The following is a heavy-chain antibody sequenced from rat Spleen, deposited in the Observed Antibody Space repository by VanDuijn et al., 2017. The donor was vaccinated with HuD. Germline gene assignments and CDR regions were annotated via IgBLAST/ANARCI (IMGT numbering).Heavy chain of an antibody. D-gene: IGHD1-7*01. CDR1: GFTFSDYY. CDR2: ISYEGSTT. J-gene: IGHJ2*01. CDR3: ARHRVYYGDGFDY. Sequence: EVQLVESGGGLVQPGRSLKVSCEASGFTFSDYYMAWVRQAPKKGLEWVASISYEGSTTYYGDSGKGRFTISRDNAKSTLYLQMNSLRSGDTATYDCARHRVYYGDGFDYWGQGVMVKVSS. V-gene: IGHV5-22*01.